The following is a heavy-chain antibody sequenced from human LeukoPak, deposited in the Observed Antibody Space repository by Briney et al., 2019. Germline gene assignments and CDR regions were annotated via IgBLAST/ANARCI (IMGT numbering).Heavy chain of an antibody. Sequence: PGGSLRLSCAASGFTFSNHGMNWVRQAPGKGLEWLSGVIPPGGGTYYADSVKGRFTISRDDSKNTLSLQMNSLRVEDTAVYYCARDLAWGAFDYWGQGTLVTVSS. V-gene: IGHV3-23*01. CDR1: GFTFSNHG. CDR2: VIPPGGGT. CDR3: ARDLAWGAFDY. J-gene: IGHJ4*02. D-gene: IGHD3-16*01.